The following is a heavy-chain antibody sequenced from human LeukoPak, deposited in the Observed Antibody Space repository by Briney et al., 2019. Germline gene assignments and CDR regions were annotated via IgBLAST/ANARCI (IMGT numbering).Heavy chain of an antibody. J-gene: IGHJ1*01. CDR1: GFTFSSFA. CDR3: AKDPYYYDGSGYYYEYFHH. Sequence: SGGSLRLSCAASGFTFSSFAMSWVRQAPGKGLEWGSSVTDSGGRTFCADSVRGRFTISRDNSNNTLYLQVNSLRVEDTAVYYCAKDPYYYDGSGYYYEYFHHWGQGTLVVVSS. V-gene: IGHV3-23*01. CDR2: VTDSGGRT. D-gene: IGHD3-22*01.